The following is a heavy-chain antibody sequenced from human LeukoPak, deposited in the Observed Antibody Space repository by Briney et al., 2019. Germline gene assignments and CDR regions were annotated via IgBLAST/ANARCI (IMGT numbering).Heavy chain of an antibody. J-gene: IGHJ4*02. CDR3: AREKGGSYFDY. V-gene: IGHV4-39*07. D-gene: IGHD1-26*01. CDR1: GGSFSSSSYY. CDR2: IYFSGST. Sequence: SETLSLTCTVSGGSFSSSSYYWGWIRQPPGKGLEWIGSIYFSGSTYYNPSLKSRVTISVDTSKNQFSLKLSSVTAADTAVYYCAREKGGSYFDYWGQGTLVTVSS.